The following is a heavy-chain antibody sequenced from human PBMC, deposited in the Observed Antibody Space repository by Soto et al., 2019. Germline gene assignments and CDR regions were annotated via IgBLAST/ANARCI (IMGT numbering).Heavy chain of an antibody. CDR2: ISYDGSNK. CDR1: GFTFSSYA. D-gene: IGHD5-12*01. V-gene: IGHV3-30-3*01. CDR3: ARGMATGFGPNDGPYYFDY. Sequence: QVQLVESGGGVVQPGRSLRLSCAASGFTFSSYAMHWVRQAPGKGLEWVAVISYDGSNKYYADSVKGRFTISRDNSKNTLYLQMNSLRAEDTAVYYCARGMATGFGPNDGPYYFDYWGQGTLVTVSS. J-gene: IGHJ4*02.